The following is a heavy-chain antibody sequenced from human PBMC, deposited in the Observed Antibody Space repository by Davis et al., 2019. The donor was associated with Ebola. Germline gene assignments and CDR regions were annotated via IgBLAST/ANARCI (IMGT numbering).Heavy chain of an antibody. CDR2: IYHSESS. V-gene: IGHV4-61*03. CDR3: ARESDSGPGYFDP. Sequence: SETLSLTCTVSGGSISSSSYYWSWIRQPPGKGLEWIGYIYHSESSNYNPSLKSRVTISVDTSKNHFSLKLRSVTAADTAVYYCARESDSGPGYFDPWGQGALVTVSS. J-gene: IGHJ5*02. CDR1: GGSISSSSYY. D-gene: IGHD6-19*01.